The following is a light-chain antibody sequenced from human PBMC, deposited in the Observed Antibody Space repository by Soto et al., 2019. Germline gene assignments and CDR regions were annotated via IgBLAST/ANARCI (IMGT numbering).Light chain of an antibody. CDR3: QTWGTGIAV. CDR1: SGHSSYA. J-gene: IGLJ3*02. Sequence: QPVLTQSPSASASLGASVKFTCTLSSGHSSYAIAWHQQQPERGPRYFMNLNNGGSHSKGDGIPDRFSGSISGAERYLTISSLQSEDEADYYCQTWGTGIAVFGGGTKVTVL. CDR2: LNNGGSH. V-gene: IGLV4-69*01.